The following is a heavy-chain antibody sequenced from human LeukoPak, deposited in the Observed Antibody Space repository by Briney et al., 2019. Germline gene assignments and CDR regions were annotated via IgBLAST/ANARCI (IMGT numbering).Heavy chain of an antibody. V-gene: IGHV3-49*04. J-gene: IGHJ6*03. CDR3: TSQRAGYCSSTSCYYYYMDV. CDR1: GFTFGDYA. CDR2: IRSKAYGGTT. Sequence: PGGSLRLSCTASGFTFGDYAMSWVRQAPGKGLEWVGFIRSKAYGGTTEYAASVKGRFTISRDDSKSIAYLQMNSLKTEDTAVYCCTSQRAGYCSSTSCYYYYMDVWGKGTTVTISS. D-gene: IGHD2-2*01.